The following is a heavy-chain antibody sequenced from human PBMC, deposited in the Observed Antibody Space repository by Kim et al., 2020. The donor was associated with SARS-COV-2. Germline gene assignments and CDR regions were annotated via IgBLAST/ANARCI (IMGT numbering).Heavy chain of an antibody. Sequence: GGSLRLSCAASGFTFSGSAMHWVRQASGKGLEWVGRIRSKANSYATAYAASVKGRFTISRDDSKNTAYLQMNSLKTEDTAVYYCTSHGDISGWTSDYWGQGTLVTVSS. J-gene: IGHJ4*02. D-gene: IGHD6-19*01. CDR1: GFTFSGSA. CDR3: TSHGDISGWTSDY. CDR2: IRSKANSYAT. V-gene: IGHV3-73*01.